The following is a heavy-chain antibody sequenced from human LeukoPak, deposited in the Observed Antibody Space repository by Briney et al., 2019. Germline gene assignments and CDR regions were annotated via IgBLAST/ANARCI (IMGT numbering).Heavy chain of an antibody. CDR1: GFTFSSYS. CDR2: ISSSSSYI. J-gene: IGHJ6*04. D-gene: IGHD3-3*01. Sequence: GGSLRLSCAASGFTFSSYSMNWVRQAPGKGLEWVSSISSSSSYIYYADSVKSRFTISRDNAKNSPYLQMNSLRAEDTAVYYCARANFGVVIFPQDVWGKGTTVTVSS. V-gene: IGHV3-21*01. CDR3: ARANFGVVIFPQDV.